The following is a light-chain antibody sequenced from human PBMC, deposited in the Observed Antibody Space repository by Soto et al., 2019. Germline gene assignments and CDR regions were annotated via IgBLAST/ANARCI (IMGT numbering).Light chain of an antibody. CDR2: EVR. CDR3: SLYTSSSTFV. Sequence: QSALTQPPSVSRSPGQSVTISCTGTSSDLGRYNRVSWYQQPPGTAPKLLIYEVRNRPSGVPDRFSGSKSANTASLTISGLQAEDEADYYCSLYTSSSTFVFGTGTKVTVL. V-gene: IGLV2-18*01. J-gene: IGLJ1*01. CDR1: SSDLGRYNR.